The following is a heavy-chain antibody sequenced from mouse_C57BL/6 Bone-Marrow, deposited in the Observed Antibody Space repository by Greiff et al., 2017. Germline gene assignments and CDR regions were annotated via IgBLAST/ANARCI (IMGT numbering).Heavy chain of an antibody. V-gene: IGHV5-4*03. Sequence: EVNVVESGGGLVKPGGSLKLSCAASGFTFSSYAMSWVRQTPEKRLEWVATISDGGSYTDYPENVKGRFTISRDTATNTLYLQKSHLKSEGTTMYYCASDLSDCSSSSRYAMDYWGQGTSVTVSS. CDR1: GFTFSSYA. CDR3: ASDLSDCSSSSRYAMDY. CDR2: ISDGGSYT. J-gene: IGHJ4*01. D-gene: IGHD1-1*01.